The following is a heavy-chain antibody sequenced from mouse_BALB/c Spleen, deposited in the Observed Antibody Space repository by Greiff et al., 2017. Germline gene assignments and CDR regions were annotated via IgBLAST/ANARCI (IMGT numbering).Heavy chain of an antibody. CDR3: PRCGSSTGAMDY. Sequence: VQLKESGPGLVKPSQSLSLTCTVTGYSITSDYAWNWIRQFPGNKLEWMGYISYSGSTSYNPSLKSRISITRDTSKNQFFLQLNSVTTEDTATYYCPRCGSSTGAMDYWGQGTSVTVSS. V-gene: IGHV3-2*02. CDR2: ISYSGST. CDR1: GYSITSDYA. J-gene: IGHJ4*01. D-gene: IGHD1-1*01.